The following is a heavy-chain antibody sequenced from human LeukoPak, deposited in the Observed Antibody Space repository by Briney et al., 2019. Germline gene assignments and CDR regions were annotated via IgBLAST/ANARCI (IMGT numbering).Heavy chain of an antibody. Sequence: PSQTLSLTCTVSGASISSGDYYWSWIRQPPRKGLEWIGYIYYSGSTYYNPSLKSRLTISVDTSKNQFSLKLDSVTAADTAVYYCARAKGTGYGIDYRGQGTLVTVSS. D-gene: IGHD5-12*01. CDR1: GASISSGDYY. CDR2: IYYSGST. J-gene: IGHJ4*02. V-gene: IGHV4-30-4*01. CDR3: ARAKGTGYGIDY.